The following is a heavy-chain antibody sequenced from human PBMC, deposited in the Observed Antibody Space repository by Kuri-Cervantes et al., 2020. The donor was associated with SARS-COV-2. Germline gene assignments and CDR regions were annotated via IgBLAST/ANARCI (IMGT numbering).Heavy chain of an antibody. Sequence: SETLSLTCAVYGGSFSGYYWSWIRQPPGKGLEWIGEINHSGSTNYNPSLKSRVTISVDTSKNQFSLKLSSVTAADMAVYYCARQYCTNGVCYTPFDYWGQGTLVTVSS. CDR2: INHSGST. CDR1: GGSFSGYY. D-gene: IGHD2-8*01. V-gene: IGHV4-34*01. J-gene: IGHJ4*02. CDR3: ARQYCTNGVCYTPFDY.